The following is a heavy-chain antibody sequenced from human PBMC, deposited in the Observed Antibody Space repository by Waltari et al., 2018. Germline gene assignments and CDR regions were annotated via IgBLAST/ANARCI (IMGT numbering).Heavy chain of an antibody. J-gene: IGHJ4*02. Sequence: QVQLQESGPGLVKPSETLSLTCTVSGGSISSYYWSWIRQPPGKGLEWIGYIYYSGSTNYNPSLKSRVTISVDTSKNQFSLKLSSVTAADTAVYYCARIFDYGGNPRLDYWGQGTLVTVSS. D-gene: IGHD4-17*01. V-gene: IGHV4-59*01. CDR1: GGSISSYY. CDR2: IYYSGST. CDR3: ARIFDYGGNPRLDY.